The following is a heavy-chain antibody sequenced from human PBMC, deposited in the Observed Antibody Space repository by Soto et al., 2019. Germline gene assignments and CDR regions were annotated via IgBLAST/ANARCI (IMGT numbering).Heavy chain of an antibody. D-gene: IGHD3-22*01. V-gene: IGHV3-64D*09. Sequence: GVPLRLSCSASGLTFNTFSMHGVRHMPGKGLDFVSSISTNGANTYYADSVKGRFAISTDNSMITLYPQMYSLRPEDPALYYSLKAGYMSSEWYRQSDRWRKGTVVRVSS. J-gene: IGHJ5*02. CDR1: GLTFNTFS. CDR2: ISTNGANT. CDR3: LKAGYMSSEWYRQSDR.